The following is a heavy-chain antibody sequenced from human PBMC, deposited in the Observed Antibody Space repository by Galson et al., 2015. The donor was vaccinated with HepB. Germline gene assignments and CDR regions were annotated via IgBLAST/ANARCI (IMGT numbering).Heavy chain of an antibody. Sequence: SVKVSCKASGHTSTRYGITWVRQAPGHGLEWMGWISTYNGNTDYAQKFLGRVTMTTDTSTSTAYMELRSLRSDDTAVYFCARTEEFGSYYCLDVWGQGTTVTVSS. CDR2: ISTYNGNT. CDR1: GHTSTRYG. D-gene: IGHD3-10*01. CDR3: ARTEEFGSYYCLDV. J-gene: IGHJ6*02. V-gene: IGHV1-18*01.